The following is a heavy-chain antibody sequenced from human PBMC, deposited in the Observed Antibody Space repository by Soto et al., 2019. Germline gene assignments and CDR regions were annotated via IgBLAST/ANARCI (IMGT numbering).Heavy chain of an antibody. J-gene: IGHJ4*02. D-gene: IGHD2-2*01. CDR2: IYYSGST. CDR3: ASSDLYCSSTSCSPYYFDY. CDR1: GGSISSYY. V-gene: IGHV4-59*01. Sequence: SETLSLTCTVSGGSISSYYWSWIRQPPGKGLEWIGYIYYSGSTNYNPSLKSRVTISVDTSKNQFSLKLSSVTAADTAVYYCASSDLYCSSTSCSPYYFDYWGQGTLVTVSS.